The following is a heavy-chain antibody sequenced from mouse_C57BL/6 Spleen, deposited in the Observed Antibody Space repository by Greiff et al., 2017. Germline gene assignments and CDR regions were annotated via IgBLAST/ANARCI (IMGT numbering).Heavy chain of an antibody. J-gene: IGHJ2*01. CDR3: TRNGYDEGDFDY. Sequence: EVQLQQSGTVLARPGASVKMSCKTSGYTFTSYWMHWVKPRPGQGLEWIGAIYPGNSDTSYNQKFKGKAKLTAVTSASTAYMELSSLTNEDSAVYYCTRNGYDEGDFDYWGQGTTLTVSS. D-gene: IGHD2-2*01. CDR1: GYTFTSYW. CDR2: IYPGNSDT. V-gene: IGHV1-5*01.